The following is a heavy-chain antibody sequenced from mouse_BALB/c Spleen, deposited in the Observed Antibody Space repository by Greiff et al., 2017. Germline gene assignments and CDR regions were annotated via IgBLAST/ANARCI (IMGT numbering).Heavy chain of an antibody. CDR2: ISYSGST. V-gene: IGHV3-2*02. D-gene: IGHD2-3*01. Sequence: DVKLVESGPGLVKPSQSLSLTCTVTGYSITSDYAWNWIRQFPGNKLEWMGYISYSGSTSYNPSLKSRISITRDTSKNQFFLQLNSVTTEDTATYYCARGDDDGFFFDYWGQGTTLTVSS. J-gene: IGHJ2*01. CDR1: GYSITSDYA. CDR3: ARGDDDGFFFDY.